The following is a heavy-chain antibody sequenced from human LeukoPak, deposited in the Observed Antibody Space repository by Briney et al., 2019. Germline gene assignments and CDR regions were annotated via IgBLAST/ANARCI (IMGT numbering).Heavy chain of an antibody. V-gene: IGHV4-34*01. Sequence: PSETLSLTCAVYGGSFSGYYWSWIRQPPGKGLEWIGEINHSGSTNYNPSLKSRVTISVDTSKNQFSLKLSSVTAADTAVYYCASPSPYCSSTSCYPRGFDYWGQGTLVTVSS. J-gene: IGHJ4*02. CDR2: INHSGST. D-gene: IGHD2-2*01. CDR3: ASPSPYCSSTSCYPRGFDY. CDR1: GGSFSGYY.